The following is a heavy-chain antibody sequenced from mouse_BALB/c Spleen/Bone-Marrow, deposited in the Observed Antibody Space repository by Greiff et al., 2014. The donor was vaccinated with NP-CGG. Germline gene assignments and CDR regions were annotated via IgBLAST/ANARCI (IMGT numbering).Heavy chain of an antibody. Sequence: EVQLQQSGTVLARPGASVKMSCKASGYTFTSYWMHWVKQRPGQGLEWIGAIYPGNSDTSYNQKFKGKAKLTAVTSTSTAYMELSSLTNEDSAVYFCTRYPYYYGSRNYYAMDNWGQGTSVTVSP. CDR2: IYPGNSDT. CDR3: TRYPYYYGSRNYYAMDN. J-gene: IGHJ4*01. D-gene: IGHD1-1*01. CDR1: GYTFTSYW. V-gene: IGHV1-5*01.